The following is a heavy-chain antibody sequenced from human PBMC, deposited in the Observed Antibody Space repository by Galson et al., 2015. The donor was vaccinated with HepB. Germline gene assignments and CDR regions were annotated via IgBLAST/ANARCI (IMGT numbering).Heavy chain of an antibody. D-gene: IGHD3-10*01. V-gene: IGHV3-21*01. CDR3: AREAMVRGVRSDAFDI. Sequence: SLRLSCAASGFTFSSYSMNWVRQAPGKGLEWVSSISSSSSYIYYADSVKGRFTISRDNAKNSLYLQMNSLRAEDTAVYYCAREAMVRGVRSDAFDIWGQGTMVTVSS. J-gene: IGHJ3*02. CDR2: ISSSSSYI. CDR1: GFTFSSYS.